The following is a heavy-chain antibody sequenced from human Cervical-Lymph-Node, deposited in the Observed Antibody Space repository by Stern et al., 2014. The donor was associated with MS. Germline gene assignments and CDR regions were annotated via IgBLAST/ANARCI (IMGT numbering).Heavy chain of an antibody. D-gene: IGHD2-2*01. CDR3: ARHCSSSSCYRYYGMDV. CDR1: GFTSSSHG. J-gene: IGHJ6*02. CDR2: ISSSGSNK. Sequence: EVQLVESGGGLLKPGGSLRLSCAASGFTSSSHGMHWVRQAPGKGLERVSSISSSGSNKYYADSVKGRLTISRDHAKNSLYLQMNSLRAEDTGIYYCARHCSSSSCYRYYGMDVWGQGTTVTVSS. V-gene: IGHV3-21*01.